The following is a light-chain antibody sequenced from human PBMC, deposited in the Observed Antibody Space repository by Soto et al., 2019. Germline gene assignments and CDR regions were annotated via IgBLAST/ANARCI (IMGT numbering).Light chain of an antibody. V-gene: IGKV3-20*01. CDR3: QQYGSSPPSVT. CDR2: GAS. J-gene: IGKJ3*01. CDR1: QSVSSSY. Sequence: EIVLTQSPGTLSLSPGERATLSCRASQSVSSSYLAWYRQKPGQAPRLLIYGASSRATGIPDRFSGSGSGTDFTLTISRLEPEDFAVYYCQQYGSSPPSVTFGPGTKVDIK.